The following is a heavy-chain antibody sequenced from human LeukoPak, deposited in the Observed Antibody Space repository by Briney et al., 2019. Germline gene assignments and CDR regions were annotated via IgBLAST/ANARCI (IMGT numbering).Heavy chain of an antibody. Sequence: PSETLSLTCSASGGSISSSSYYWGWIRQPPGKGLEWIGSIYYTGSTYYNPSLKSRVTISVDTSKNQFSLKLSSVTAADTAVYYCARHSDIVVVPAAYKGGYGGYFDLWGRGTLVTVSS. D-gene: IGHD2-2*01. CDR2: IYYTGST. CDR1: GGSISSSSYY. V-gene: IGHV4-39*01. J-gene: IGHJ2*01. CDR3: ARHSDIVVVPAAYKGGYGGYFDL.